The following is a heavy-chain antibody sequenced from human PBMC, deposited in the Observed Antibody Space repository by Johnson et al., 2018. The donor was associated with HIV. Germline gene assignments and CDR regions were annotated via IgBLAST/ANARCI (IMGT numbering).Heavy chain of an antibody. CDR2: IWYDGSKT. V-gene: IGHV3-33*01. CDR1: GFTFSSYG. Sequence: QVQLVESGGGVVHPGKSLRLSCVGSGFTFSSYGMHWVRQAPGKGLDWVAFIWYDGSKTYYGDSVKGRLTISRDNSKNTLYLQMNSLRAEDTAVYYCATSTASDAFDIWGQGTMVTVSS. D-gene: IGHD1-1*01. J-gene: IGHJ3*02. CDR3: ATSTASDAFDI.